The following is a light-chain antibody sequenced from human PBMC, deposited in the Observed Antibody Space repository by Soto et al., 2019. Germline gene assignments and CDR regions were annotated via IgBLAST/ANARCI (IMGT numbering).Light chain of an antibody. CDR1: QSVRSNC. CDR3: QQYCSSPQT. J-gene: IGKJ5*01. V-gene: IGKV3-20*01. CDR2: GAS. Sequence: EIVLTQSPGTLSMSPGESATLSCRASQSVRSNCLAWYQQKPGQAPRLLIYGASNRATGIPDRFSGSGSGTDFTLTISRLEPEDFAVYYCQQYCSSPQTFGQGTRLDIE.